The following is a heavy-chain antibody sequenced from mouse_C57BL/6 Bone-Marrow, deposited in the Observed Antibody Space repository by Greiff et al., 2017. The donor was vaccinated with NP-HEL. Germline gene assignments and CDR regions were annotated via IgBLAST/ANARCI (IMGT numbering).Heavy chain of an antibody. CDR3: VRQGTGRAY. CDR2: IRSKSNNYAT. Sequence: EVKVVESGGGLVQPKGSLKLSCAASGFSFNTYAMNWVRQAPGKGLEWVARIRSKSNNYATYYADSVKDRFTISRDDSESMLYLQMNNLKTEDTAMYYCVRQGTGRAYWGQGTLVTVSA. CDR1: GFSFNTYA. V-gene: IGHV10-1*01. D-gene: IGHD4-1*01. J-gene: IGHJ3*01.